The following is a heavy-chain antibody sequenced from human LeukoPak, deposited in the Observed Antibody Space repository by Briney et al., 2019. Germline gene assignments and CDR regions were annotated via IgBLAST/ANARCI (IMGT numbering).Heavy chain of an antibody. CDR1: GFTFSSYA. J-gene: IGHJ4*02. CDR3: AKDFRIGYSAHFDY. D-gene: IGHD2-21*01. Sequence: GGSLRLSCAASGFTFSSYAMHWVRQAPGKGLEWVAVISYDGSNKYYADSVKGRFSISRDNSKNTLYLQMDGLRGEDTAVYYCAKDFRIGYSAHFDYWGQGALVTVSS. V-gene: IGHV3-30-3*01. CDR2: ISYDGSNK.